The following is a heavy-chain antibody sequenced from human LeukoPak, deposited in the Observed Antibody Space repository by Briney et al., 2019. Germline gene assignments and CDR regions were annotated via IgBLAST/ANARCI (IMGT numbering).Heavy chain of an antibody. CDR2: MYYSGST. CDR3: ARRPAAFDI. J-gene: IGHJ3*02. Sequence: SETLSLTCTVSGGSIASSSYYWGWIRQPPEKGLEWIGSMYYSGSTYYNPSLKSRVTISVDTSKNQFSLKLSSVTAADTAVYYCARRPAAFDIWGQGTMVTVSS. CDR1: GGSIASSSYY. V-gene: IGHV4-39*01.